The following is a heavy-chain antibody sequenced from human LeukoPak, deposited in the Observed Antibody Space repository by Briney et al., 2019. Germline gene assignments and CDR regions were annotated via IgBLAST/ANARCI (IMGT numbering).Heavy chain of an antibody. Sequence: PSETLSLTCTVSGGSISSSSYYWGWIRQPPGKGLEWIGSIYYSGSTYYNPSLKSRVTISVDTSKNQFSLKLSSVTAADTAVYYCAREIVVVVAAPTDLAWFDYWGQGTLVTVSS. CDR1: GGSISSSSYY. V-gene: IGHV4-39*07. J-gene: IGHJ4*02. CDR3: AREIVVVVAAPTDLAWFDY. CDR2: IYYSGST. D-gene: IGHD2-15*01.